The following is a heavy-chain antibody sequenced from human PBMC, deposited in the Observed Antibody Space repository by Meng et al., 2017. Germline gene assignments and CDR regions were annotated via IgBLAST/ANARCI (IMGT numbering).Heavy chain of an antibody. CDR1: GFTFSDYY. D-gene: IGHD3-16*01. Sequence: QARAVVSGGSLVRPGGSVSLSGAASGFTFSDYYMSGIRQSPGKGRVWVSYISSSGSTIYYADSVKGRFTITRDNDKNSLYLQMNGLRAEDTAVYYCARVLDRSGGADYWGQGTLVTVSS. CDR3: ARVLDRSGGADY. V-gene: IGHV3-11*01. J-gene: IGHJ4*02. CDR2: ISSSGSTI.